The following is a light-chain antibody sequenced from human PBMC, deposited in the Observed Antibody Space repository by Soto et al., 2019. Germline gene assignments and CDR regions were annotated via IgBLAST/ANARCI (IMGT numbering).Light chain of an antibody. V-gene: IGLV2-14*01. J-gene: IGLJ1*01. CDR2: GVT. Sequence: QSVLTQPASVSGSPGQSITISCTGSGSDIGAYNYLSWYQHHPGKAPKLLIHGVTRRPSGVSSRFSASKSAYTASLTISGLQAEDEDNYYCSSFTTSYFYVFGPGTKLTVL. CDR1: GSDIGAYNY. CDR3: SSFTTSYFYV.